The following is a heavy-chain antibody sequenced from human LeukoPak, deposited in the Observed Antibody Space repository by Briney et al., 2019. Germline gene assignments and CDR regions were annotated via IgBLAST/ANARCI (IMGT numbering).Heavy chain of an antibody. D-gene: IGHD3-22*01. Sequence: GGSLRLSCAASGFTVSSYAMHWVRQAPGKGLEWVAVISYDGSNKYYADSVKGRFTISRDNSKNTLYLQMNSLRAEDTAVYYCARPYHYYYDSSGYPDYWGQGTLVTVSS. CDR2: ISYDGSNK. V-gene: IGHV3-30-3*01. CDR3: ARPYHYYYDSSGYPDY. CDR1: GFTVSSYA. J-gene: IGHJ4*02.